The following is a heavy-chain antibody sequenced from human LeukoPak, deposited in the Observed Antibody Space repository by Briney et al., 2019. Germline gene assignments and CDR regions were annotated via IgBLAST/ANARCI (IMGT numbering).Heavy chain of an antibody. D-gene: IGHD6-19*01. CDR1: GFTFSNAW. V-gene: IGHV3-15*01. Sequence: GGSLRLSCAASGFTFSNAWMSWVRQTPGKGLEWVGRIKSKTDGRTADYAAPVKGRFTISRDDSKNTLYLQMNSLKTEDTAVYYCTTDLSSSGWYHFDYWGQGTLVTVSS. J-gene: IGHJ4*02. CDR3: TTDLSSSGWYHFDY. CDR2: IKSKTDGRTA.